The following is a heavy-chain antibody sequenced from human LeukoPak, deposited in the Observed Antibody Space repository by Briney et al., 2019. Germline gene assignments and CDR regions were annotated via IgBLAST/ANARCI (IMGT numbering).Heavy chain of an antibody. CDR3: TTDIYYADAFDI. D-gene: IGHD2-2*01. V-gene: IGHV3-15*01. J-gene: IGHJ3*02. Sequence: GGSLRLSCAASGFTFSNAWMSWVRQAPGKGLEWVGRIKSKTDGGTTDYAAPVKGRFTTSRDDSKNTLYLQMNSLKTEDTAVYYCTTDIYYADAFDIWGQGTMVTVSS. CDR1: GFTFSNAW. CDR2: IKSKTDGGTT.